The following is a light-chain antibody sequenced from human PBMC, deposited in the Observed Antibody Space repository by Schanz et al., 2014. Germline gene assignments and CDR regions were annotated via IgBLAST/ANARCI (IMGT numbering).Light chain of an antibody. J-gene: IGLJ2*01. V-gene: IGLV1-40*01. CDR2: GNS. Sequence: QSVLTQPPSVSGAPGQRVTISCTGSSSNIGAGYDVHWYQQLPGTAPKLLIYGNSNRPSGVPDRFSGSKSGTSASLAITGLQAEDEADYYCSSYAGSKSFVVFGGGTKLTVL. CDR1: SSNIGAGYD. CDR3: SSYAGSKSFVV.